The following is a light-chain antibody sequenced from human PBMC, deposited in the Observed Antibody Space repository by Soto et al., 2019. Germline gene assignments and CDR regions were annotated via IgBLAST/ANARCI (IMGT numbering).Light chain of an antibody. Sequence: QSALTQPPSASGSPGQSVTISCSGTSSDVGGYTYVSWYQQHPGKAPKLMIYEVSKRPSGVPDRFSGSKSGNTASLTVSGLQAEDEAYYYWSSYAGSSNVVFGGGTKLTVL. CDR2: EVS. V-gene: IGLV2-8*01. CDR1: SSDVGGYTY. CDR3: SSYAGSSNVV. J-gene: IGLJ2*01.